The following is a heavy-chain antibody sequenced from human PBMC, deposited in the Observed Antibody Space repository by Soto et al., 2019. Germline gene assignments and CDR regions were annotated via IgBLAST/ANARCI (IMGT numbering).Heavy chain of an antibody. V-gene: IGHV3-30*03. D-gene: IGHD3-9*01. Sequence: GGSLRLSCAASGFTFSSYGMHWVRQAPGKGLEWVAVISYDGSNKYYADSVKGRFTISRDNSKNTLYLQMNSLRGEDTAVYYGSEKHIYFSYYYYGMDVWGQGTTVTVSS. CDR3: SEKHIYFSYYYYGMDV. CDR1: GFTFSSYG. CDR2: ISYDGSNK. J-gene: IGHJ6*02.